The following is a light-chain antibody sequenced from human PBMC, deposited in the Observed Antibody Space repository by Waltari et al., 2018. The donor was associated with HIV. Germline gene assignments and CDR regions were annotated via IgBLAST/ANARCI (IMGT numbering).Light chain of an antibody. J-gene: IGKJ4*01. CDR2: DAS. CDR3: QQRSNWPLT. V-gene: IGKV3-11*01. CDR1: QSINRY. Sequence: VLTQSPATLSLSPGERATLTCRASQSINRYLAWYQQKPGQAPRLLIYDASNRATGIPARFSGSGSGTDFTLTISSLEAEDFAVYYCQQRSNWPLTFGGGTKVEIK.